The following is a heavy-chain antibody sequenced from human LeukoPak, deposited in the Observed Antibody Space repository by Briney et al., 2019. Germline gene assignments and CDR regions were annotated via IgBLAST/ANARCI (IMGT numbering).Heavy chain of an antibody. CDR1: GGTFSSYA. Sequence: GASVKVSCKASGGTFSSYAISWVRQAPGQGLEWMGGIIPIFGTANYAQKFQGRVTITTDESTSTAYMELSSLRSEDTAVYYCARVRRSRTNEALDYWGQGTLVTVSS. CDR2: IIPIFGTA. J-gene: IGHJ4*02. V-gene: IGHV1-69*05. CDR3: ARVRRSRTNEALDY. D-gene: IGHD1/OR15-1a*01.